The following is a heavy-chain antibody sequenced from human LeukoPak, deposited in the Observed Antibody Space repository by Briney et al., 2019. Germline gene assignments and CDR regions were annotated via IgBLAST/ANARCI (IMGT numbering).Heavy chain of an antibody. V-gene: IGHV3-48*03. CDR1: GFTFSSYE. CDR3: ARALLRLNWFDP. J-gene: IGHJ5*02. D-gene: IGHD2/OR15-2a*01. CDR2: ISSSGSTI. Sequence: PGGSLRLSCAASGFTFSSYEMNWVRQAPGKGLEWVSYISSSGSTIYYADSVKGRFTIPRDNAKNSLYLQMNSLRAEDTAVYYCARALLRLNWFDPWGQGTLVTVSS.